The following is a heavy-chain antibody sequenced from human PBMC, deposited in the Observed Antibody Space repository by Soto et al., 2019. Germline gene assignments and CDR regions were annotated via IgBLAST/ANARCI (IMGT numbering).Heavy chain of an antibody. CDR2: FSSSSSYI. CDR3: ARATDYYDSSRNPDDAFDI. CDR1: GFPFSSNS. D-gene: IGHD3-22*01. Sequence: EVQLVESGGGLVKPGGPLRLSCAASGFPFSSNSLNGVRQPPGRGLEWVQTFSSSSSYIYYADSVKGRFTISRDNAKNSLYLQMNSLRAEDTAVYYCARATDYYDSSRNPDDAFDIWGQGTMVTVSS. V-gene: IGHV3-21*01. J-gene: IGHJ3*02.